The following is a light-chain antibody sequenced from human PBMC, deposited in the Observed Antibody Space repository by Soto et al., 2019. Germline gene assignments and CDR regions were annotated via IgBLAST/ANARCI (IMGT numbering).Light chain of an antibody. V-gene: IGLV2-14*01. CDR2: EVT. J-gene: IGLJ1*01. CDR1: SSDVGAYNY. Sequence: QSALTQPASVSGSPGQSITISCTRTSSDVGAYNYVSWYQQHPGKAPKLMIYEVTNRPSGVSNRFSGSKSDNTASLTISGLQAEDEADYYCSSFTTSYTYVFGTGTKLTVL. CDR3: SSFTTSYTYV.